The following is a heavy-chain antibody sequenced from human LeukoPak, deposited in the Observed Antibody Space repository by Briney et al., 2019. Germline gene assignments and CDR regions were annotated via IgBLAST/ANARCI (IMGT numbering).Heavy chain of an antibody. CDR3: ARGEYSSSWYPDYFDY. CDR2: INHSGST. Sequence: SETLSLTCAIYGGSFSGYYWSWIRQPPGKGLEWIGEINHSGSTNYNPPLKSRVTISVDTSKNQFSLKLSSVTAADTAVYYCARGEYSSSWYPDYFDYWGQGTLVTVSS. V-gene: IGHV4-34*01. J-gene: IGHJ4*02. D-gene: IGHD6-13*01. CDR1: GGSFSGYY.